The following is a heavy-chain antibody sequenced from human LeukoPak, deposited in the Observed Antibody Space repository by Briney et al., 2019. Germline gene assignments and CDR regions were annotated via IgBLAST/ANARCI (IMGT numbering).Heavy chain of an antibody. V-gene: IGHV1-2*02. CDR2: LNPKSGVT. CDR1: GYTFTDYY. J-gene: IGHJ4*02. CDR3: AREEVPAAIPVFGY. D-gene: IGHD2-2*02. Sequence: ASVKVSCKASGYTFTDYYMHWVRQAPGQGLEWMGWLNPKSGVTNYAQKFQGRVTMTRDTSISTAYMELSRLRSDDTAVYYCAREEVPAAIPVFGYWGQGTLVTVSS.